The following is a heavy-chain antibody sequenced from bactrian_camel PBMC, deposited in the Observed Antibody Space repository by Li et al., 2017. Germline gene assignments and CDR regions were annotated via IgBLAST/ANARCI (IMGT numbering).Heavy chain of an antibody. D-gene: IGHD5*01. CDR1: GNTYSLNC. CDR3: AADPGSGDGKETWVGYVPAFQY. V-gene: IGHV3S54*01. J-gene: IGHJ4*01. Sequence: QLVESGGGTAQPGRSLRLSCAASGNTYSLNCLGWFRQTPGKEREQVAVFIYTFGRSTRYADSVKGRFTISKDNAENTLYLQMNSLKPEDTALYYCAADPGSGDGKETWVGYVPAFQYRGQGTQVTVS. CDR2: IYTFGRST.